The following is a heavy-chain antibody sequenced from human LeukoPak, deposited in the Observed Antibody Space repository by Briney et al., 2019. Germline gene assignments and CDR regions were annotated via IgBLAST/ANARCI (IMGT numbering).Heavy chain of an antibody. CDR2: IYYSGST. D-gene: IGHD2-15*01. J-gene: IGHJ5*02. CDR1: GGSISSYY. V-gene: IGHV4-59*01. Sequence: PSETLSLTCTVSGGSISSYYWSWIRQPPGKGLEWIGYIYYSGSTNYNPSLKSRVTISVDTSKNQFSLKLSSVTAADTAVYYCARVIVVVVAADARFDPWGQGTLVTVSS. CDR3: ARVIVVVVAADARFDP.